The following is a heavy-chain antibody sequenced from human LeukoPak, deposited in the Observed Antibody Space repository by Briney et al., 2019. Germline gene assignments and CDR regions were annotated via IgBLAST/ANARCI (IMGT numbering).Heavy chain of an antibody. D-gene: IGHD3-10*02. CDR1: GGSISSSSYY. Sequence: SETLSLTCTVSGGSISSSSYYWGWIRQPPGKGLEWIGSIYYSGSTYYNPSLKSRVTISVDTSKNQFSLKLSSVTAADTAVYYCASLSSLRFVRGVGRAYAFDIWGQGTMVTVSS. CDR2: IYYSGST. CDR3: ASLSSLRFVRGVGRAYAFDI. J-gene: IGHJ3*02. V-gene: IGHV4-39*01.